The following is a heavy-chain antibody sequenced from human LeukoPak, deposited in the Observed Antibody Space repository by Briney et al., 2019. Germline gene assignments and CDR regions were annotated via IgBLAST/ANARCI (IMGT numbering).Heavy chain of an antibody. CDR1: GGSISSSSYY. CDR2: IYYSGST. J-gene: IGHJ4*02. V-gene: IGHV4-39*01. CDR3: VRLCSSGWRGAFDY. Sequence: SETLSLTCTVSGGSISSSSYYWGWIRQPPGKGLEWIGSIYYSGSTYYNPSLKSRVTISVDTSKNQFSLKLSSVTAADTAVYYCVRLCSSGWRGAFDYWGQGTLVTVSS. D-gene: IGHD6-19*01.